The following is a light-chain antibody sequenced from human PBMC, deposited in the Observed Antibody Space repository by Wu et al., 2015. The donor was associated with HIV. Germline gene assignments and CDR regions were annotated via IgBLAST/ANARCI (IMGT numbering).Light chain of an antibody. CDR3: QQRSNWPWT. Sequence: EIVLTQSPDTLSLSPGERATISCKASQIVIGTFLGWYQVKPGQAPRLLIYDSSNRATGIPARFSGSGSGTDFTLTISSLEPADFAVYYCQQRSNWPWTFGQGTKVEIK. J-gene: IGKJ1*01. CDR2: DSS. CDR1: QIVIGTF. V-gene: IGKV3-11*01.